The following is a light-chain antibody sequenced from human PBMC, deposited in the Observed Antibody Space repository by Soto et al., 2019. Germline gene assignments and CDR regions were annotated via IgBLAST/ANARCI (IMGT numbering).Light chain of an antibody. CDR3: QQYNYWPPS. J-gene: IGKJ3*01. V-gene: IGKV3-15*01. Sequence: EVVMTQSPATLSVSPGERATLSCRASQSVSSNLAWYQQKPGQAPRRLIHGTSTRATGVPARFSGSGSGTESTLIISSLQSEDFAVYYCQQYNYWPPSFGPGTKVDIK. CDR1: QSVSSN. CDR2: GTS.